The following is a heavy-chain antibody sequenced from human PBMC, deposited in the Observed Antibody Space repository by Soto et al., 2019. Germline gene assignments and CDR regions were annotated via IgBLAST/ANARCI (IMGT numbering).Heavy chain of an antibody. CDR1: GYTFTSYG. V-gene: IGHV1-18*01. CDR2: ISAYNGNT. Sequence: ASVKVSCKASGYTFTSYGISWVRQAPGQGLEWMGWISAYNGNTNYAQRLQGRVTMTTDTSTSTAYMEPRSLRSDDTAVYYCARDLGHSYASEDWFDPWGQGXLVTVSS. D-gene: IGHD5-18*01. CDR3: ARDLGHSYASEDWFDP. J-gene: IGHJ5*02.